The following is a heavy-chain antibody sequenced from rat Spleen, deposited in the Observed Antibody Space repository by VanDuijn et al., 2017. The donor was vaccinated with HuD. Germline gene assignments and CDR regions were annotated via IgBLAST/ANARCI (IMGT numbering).Heavy chain of an antibody. J-gene: IGHJ2*01. V-gene: IGHV5-22*01. CDR1: GFTFSDSY. CDR2: ISYEGSST. Sequence: EVQLVESGGGLVQPGRSLKLSCAASGFTFSDSYMAWVRQAPKKGLEWVASISYEGSSTYYGDFVKGRFTISRDNAKSTLYLQMNSLRSEDTATYYCARRHYGYTDYFDYWGQGVMVTVSS. D-gene: IGHD1-6*01. CDR3: ARRHYGYTDYFDY.